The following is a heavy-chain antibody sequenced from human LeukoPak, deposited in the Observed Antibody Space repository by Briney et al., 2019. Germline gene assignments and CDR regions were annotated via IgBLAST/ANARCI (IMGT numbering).Heavy chain of an antibody. Sequence: SETLSLTCTVSGGSISSSSYYWGWIRQPPGKGLEWIGSISYSGSIYYNPSLKSRVTISVDTSKNQFSLKLSSVTAADTAVYYCARHNPMTTTGAEGYFDDWGQGTLVTVSS. CDR1: GGSISSSSYY. CDR2: ISYSGSI. V-gene: IGHV4-39*01. J-gene: IGHJ4*02. CDR3: ARHNPMTTTGAEGYFDD. D-gene: IGHD1-1*01.